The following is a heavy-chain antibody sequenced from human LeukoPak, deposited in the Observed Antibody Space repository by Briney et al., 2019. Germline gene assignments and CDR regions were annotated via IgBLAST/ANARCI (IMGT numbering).Heavy chain of an antibody. D-gene: IGHD6-25*01. CDR2: VYRDGNT. CDR3: VRLAALRGFYYYMDV. J-gene: IGHJ6*03. V-gene: IGHV4-59*08. Sequence: ASETLSLTCSVSGGSISTYYWTWIRQPPGKGLEWVANVYRDGNTYYSPSLESRATISVDTSKNLFSLKLSSLSAADMAVYYCVRLAALRGFYYYMDVWGKGTAVTVSS. CDR1: GGSISTYY.